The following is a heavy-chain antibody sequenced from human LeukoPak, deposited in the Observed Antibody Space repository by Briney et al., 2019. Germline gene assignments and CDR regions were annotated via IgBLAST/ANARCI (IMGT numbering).Heavy chain of an antibody. V-gene: IGHV3-23*01. Sequence: GGSLRLSYAASGFTFSSYAMNWVRQAPGEGLEWVSTISGGGGSTYYADSVKGRFTISRDNSKNTLYLQMNSLRAEDTAVYYCAKRGYTYGARDAFDIWGQGTMVTVSS. CDR2: ISGGGGST. J-gene: IGHJ3*02. CDR3: AKRGYTYGARDAFDI. CDR1: GFTFSSYA. D-gene: IGHD5-18*01.